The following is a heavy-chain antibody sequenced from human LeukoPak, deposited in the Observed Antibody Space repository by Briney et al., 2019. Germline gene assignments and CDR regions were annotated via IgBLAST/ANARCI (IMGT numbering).Heavy chain of an antibody. Sequence: ASVKVSCKASGYTFTNYYIHWVRQAPGQGLEWMGWMNPISGNTGFAQKFQGRVTISRSTSISTAYMELSGLRSDDTAVYYCVRGAKCSGGGCDSKEYVYYFDYWGQGTLVTVSS. CDR3: VRGAKCSGGGCDSKEYVYYFDY. CDR2: MNPISGNT. J-gene: IGHJ4*02. D-gene: IGHD6-25*01. V-gene: IGHV1-8*03. CDR1: GYTFTNYY.